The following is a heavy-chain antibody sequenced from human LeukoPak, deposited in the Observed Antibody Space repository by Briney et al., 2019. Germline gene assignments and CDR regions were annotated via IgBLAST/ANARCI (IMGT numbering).Heavy chain of an antibody. Sequence: GGSLRLSCTASGFTFGDYAMSWVRQAPGKGLEWVGFIRSKAYGGTTEYAASVKGRFTISRDDSKSIAYLQMNSLKTEDTAVYYCTRDHSSSWYFGGWFDPWGQGTLVTVSS. CDR2: IRSKAYGGTT. D-gene: IGHD6-13*01. J-gene: IGHJ5*02. CDR1: GFTFGDYA. CDR3: TRDHSSSWYFGGWFDP. V-gene: IGHV3-49*04.